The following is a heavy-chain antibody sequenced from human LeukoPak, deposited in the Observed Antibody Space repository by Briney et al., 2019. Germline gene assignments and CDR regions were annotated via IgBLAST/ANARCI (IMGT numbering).Heavy chain of an antibody. J-gene: IGHJ3*02. V-gene: IGHV4-4*07. Sequence: PSETLSLTCTVSGGSISIYYWSWIRQPAGKGLEWIGRIYTSGSTNYNPSLKSRVTMSVDTSKNQFSLKLSSVTAADTAVYYCARDGDSWAAAGTDDAFDIWGQGTMVTVSS. CDR3: ARDGDSWAAAGTDDAFDI. CDR2: IYTSGST. D-gene: IGHD6-13*01. CDR1: GGSISIYY.